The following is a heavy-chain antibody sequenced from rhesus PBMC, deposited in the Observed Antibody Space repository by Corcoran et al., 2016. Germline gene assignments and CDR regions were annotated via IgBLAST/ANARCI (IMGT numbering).Heavy chain of an antibody. J-gene: IGHJ6*01. CDR2: ISTGGGST. CDR1: GFTFSSYG. V-gene: IGHV3S5*01. Sequence: EVQLVESGGGLVQPGGSLRLSCAASGFTFSSYGMSWVRQAPGKGLEWVSYISTGGGSTYYADSVKGRFTISRDHSKNTLSLQMNSLRAEDTAVYYCAKPYGLDSWGQGVVVTVSS. CDR3: AKPYGLDS.